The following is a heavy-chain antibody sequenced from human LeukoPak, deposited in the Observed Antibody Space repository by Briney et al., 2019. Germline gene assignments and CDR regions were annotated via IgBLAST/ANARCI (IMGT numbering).Heavy chain of an antibody. CDR1: GGSISSYY. CDR2: IYYSGST. Sequence: SETLSLTCTVSGGSISSYYWSWIRQPPGKGLEWIGYIYYSGSTNYNPSLKSRVTISVDTSKNQFSLKLSSVTAADTAVYYCAAAAAGVDYWGQGTLVTVSS. D-gene: IGHD6-13*01. CDR3: AAAAAGVDY. J-gene: IGHJ4*02. V-gene: IGHV4-59*08.